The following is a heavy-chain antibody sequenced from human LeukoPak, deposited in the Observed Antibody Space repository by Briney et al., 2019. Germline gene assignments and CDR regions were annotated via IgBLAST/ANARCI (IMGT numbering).Heavy chain of an antibody. V-gene: IGHV4-59*02. CDR3: ARLGLFLCSGGSRYSGYWFDP. CDR2: IYYSGST. Sequence: SETLSLTCTVSGGSVSSYYWSWIRQSPGKGLEWIGYIYYSGSTNYNPSLKSRVTISVDTSKNQFSLKLSSVTAADTAVYYCARLGLFLCSGGSRYSGYWFDPWGQGTLVTVSS. J-gene: IGHJ5*02. D-gene: IGHD2-15*01. CDR1: GGSVSSYY.